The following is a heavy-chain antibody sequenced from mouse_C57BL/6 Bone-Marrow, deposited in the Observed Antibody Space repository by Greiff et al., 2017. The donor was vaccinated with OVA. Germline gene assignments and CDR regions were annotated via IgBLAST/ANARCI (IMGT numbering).Heavy chain of an antibody. Sequence: VQLQQSGAELARPGASVKLSCKASGYTFTSYGISWVKQRTGQGLEWIGEIYPRSGNTYYNEKFKGKATLTADNSSSTAYMELRSLTSEDSAVYFCARSSTTVADWYFDVWCTGTTVTVSS. CDR3: ARSSTTVADWYFDV. CDR1: GYTFTSYG. V-gene: IGHV1-81*01. D-gene: IGHD1-1*01. J-gene: IGHJ1*03. CDR2: IYPRSGNT.